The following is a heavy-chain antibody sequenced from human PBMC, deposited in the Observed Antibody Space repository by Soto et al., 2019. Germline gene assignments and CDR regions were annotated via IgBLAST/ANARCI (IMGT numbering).Heavy chain of an antibody. CDR1: GGSISSYY. J-gene: IGHJ4*02. Sequence: PSETLSLTCTVSGGSISSYYWSWIRQPPGKGLEWIGYIYYSGSTNYNPSLKSRVTISVDTSKNQFSLKLSSVTAADTAVYYCASTYYYGSGSPGESDYWGQGTLVTVS. D-gene: IGHD3-10*01. V-gene: IGHV4-59*01. CDR2: IYYSGST. CDR3: ASTYYYGSGSPGESDY.